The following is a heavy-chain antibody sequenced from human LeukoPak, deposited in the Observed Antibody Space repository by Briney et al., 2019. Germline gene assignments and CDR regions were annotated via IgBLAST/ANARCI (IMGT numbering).Heavy chain of an antibody. D-gene: IGHD2-15*01. Sequence: PGGSLRLSCAASGFTFTNYPMHWVRQAQGKGLEYFSAISNNGGATYYAKSVEDRFTISRENSKNTLYLQMGSLRAEDMAVYYCARALGSGRRHDAFDIWGQGTMVTVSS. J-gene: IGHJ3*02. CDR1: GFTFTNYP. CDR3: ARALGSGRRHDAFDI. V-gene: IGHV3-64*01. CDR2: ISNNGGAT.